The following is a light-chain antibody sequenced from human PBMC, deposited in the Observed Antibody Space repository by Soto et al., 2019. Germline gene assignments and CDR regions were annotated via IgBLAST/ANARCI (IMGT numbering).Light chain of an antibody. CDR3: QQYDTSSGT. J-gene: IGKJ1*01. CDR2: DAS. CDR1: QSIGVW. Sequence: DIQMTQSPSTLSSSVGDRVTITCRASQSIGVWLAWYKQKPGRAPKLLIYDASTLQRGVPSRFSGSGSGTEFTLNISSPQPEDFATYYWQQYDTSSGTFGQGTKVEIK. V-gene: IGKV1-5*01.